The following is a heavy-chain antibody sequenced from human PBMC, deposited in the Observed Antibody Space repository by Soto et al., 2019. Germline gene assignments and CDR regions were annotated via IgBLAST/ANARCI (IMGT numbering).Heavy chain of an antibody. V-gene: IGHV3-21*01. CDR1: GFTFSSYS. CDR3: ARDRQSTPWYAADY. D-gene: IGHD6-13*01. CDR2: ISGSGGYI. J-gene: IGHJ4*02. Sequence: GGSLRLSCEGSGFTFSSYSMNWVRQAPGKGLEWVSSISGSGGYIYYADSVKGRFNISRDNAKNSLYLQMTSLRDEDTALYYCARDRQSTPWYAADYWGQGSLVTVSS.